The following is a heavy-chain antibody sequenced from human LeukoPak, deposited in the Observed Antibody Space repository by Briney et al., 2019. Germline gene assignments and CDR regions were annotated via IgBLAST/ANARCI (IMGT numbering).Heavy chain of an antibody. J-gene: IGHJ3*02. CDR2: MNPNSGNT. Sequence: ASVKVSCKASGYTFTNYDINWVRQATGQGLEWMGWMNPNSGNTGYAQKFQGRVAITRNTSISTAYMELRSLRSDDTAVYYCARDRPIVVVPAEDAFDIWGQGTMVTVSS. V-gene: IGHV1-8*03. CDR1: GYTFTNYD. CDR3: ARDRPIVVVPAEDAFDI. D-gene: IGHD2-2*01.